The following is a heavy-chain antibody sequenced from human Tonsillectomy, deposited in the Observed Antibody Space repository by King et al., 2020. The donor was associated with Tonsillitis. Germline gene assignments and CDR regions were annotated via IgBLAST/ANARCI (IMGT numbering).Heavy chain of an antibody. J-gene: IGHJ4*02. Sequence: VQLVESGGGVVQPGRSLRLSCAASGLTFSSFGMHWVRQAPGKGLEWVTFISYDASSEYYADSVKGRFTISRDNSKNTLFLQMDSLRVEDTGVYYCAKDVGLLPAAILDYWGQGTLVAVSS. CDR2: ISYDASSE. CDR3: AKDVGLLPAAILDY. V-gene: IGHV3-30*18. D-gene: IGHD2-2*01. CDR1: GLTFSSFG.